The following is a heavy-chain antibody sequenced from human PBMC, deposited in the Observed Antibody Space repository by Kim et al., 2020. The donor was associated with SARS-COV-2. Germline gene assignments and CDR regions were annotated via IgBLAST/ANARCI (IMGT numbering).Heavy chain of an antibody. J-gene: IGHJ6*02. Sequence: SETLSLTCTVSGGSISSSSYYWGWIRQPPGKGLEWIGSIYYSGSTYYNPSLKSRVTISVDTSKNQFSLKLSSVTAADTAVYYCARTANDIVVVPAAHYYYYYGMDVWGQGTTVTVSS. V-gene: IGHV4-39*01. CDR3: ARTANDIVVVPAAHYYYYYGMDV. D-gene: IGHD2-2*01. CDR1: GGSISSSSYY. CDR2: IYYSGST.